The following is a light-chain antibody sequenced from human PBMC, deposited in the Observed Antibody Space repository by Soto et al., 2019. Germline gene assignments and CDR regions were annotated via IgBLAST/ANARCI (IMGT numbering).Light chain of an antibody. CDR1: SGDIGGYNY. CDR2: DVN. V-gene: IGLV2-11*01. Sequence: QSALTQPRSVSGSPGQSVTISCTGASGDIGGYNYVSWYQHHPGKAPKLIIFDVNKRPSGVPDRFSGSKSGNTASLTISGLQPEDEADYYCCSYAGSSLVFGGGTQRTVL. CDR3: CSYAGSSLV. J-gene: IGLJ2*01.